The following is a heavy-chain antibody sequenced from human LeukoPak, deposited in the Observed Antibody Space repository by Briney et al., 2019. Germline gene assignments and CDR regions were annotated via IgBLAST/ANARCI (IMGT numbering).Heavy chain of an antibody. CDR3: ASAKSGYHDAFDI. D-gene: IGHD3-3*01. Sequence: SETLSLTCTVSGGSISSYYWSWIRQPPGKGLEWIGYIYYSGSTNYNPSLKSRVTISVDTSKNQFSLKLSSVTAADTAVYYCASAKSGYHDAFDIWGQGTMVTVSS. V-gene: IGHV4-59*01. CDR2: IYYSGST. J-gene: IGHJ3*02. CDR1: GGSISSYY.